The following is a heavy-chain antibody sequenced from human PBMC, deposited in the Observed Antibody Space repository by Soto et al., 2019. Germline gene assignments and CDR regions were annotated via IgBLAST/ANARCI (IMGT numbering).Heavy chain of an antibody. Sequence: QVQLVESGGGVVQPGRSLRLSCAASGFTFSSYAMHWVRQAPGKGLERVAVISYDGSNKYYADSVKGRFTISRDNSKNTLYLQMNSLRAEDTAVYYCARDPGIAAAGSVHFDYWGQGTLVTVSS. V-gene: IGHV3-30-3*01. CDR3: ARDPGIAAAGSVHFDY. CDR2: ISYDGSNK. J-gene: IGHJ4*02. CDR1: GFTFSSYA. D-gene: IGHD6-13*01.